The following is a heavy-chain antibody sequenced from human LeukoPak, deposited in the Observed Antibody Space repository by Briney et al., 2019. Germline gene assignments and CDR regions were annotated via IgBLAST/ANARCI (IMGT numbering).Heavy chain of an antibody. CDR2: IYYSGST. J-gene: IGHJ5*02. Sequence: PSETLSLTCTVSGGSISSGGYYWSWIRQHPGKGPEWIGYIYYSGSTYYNPSLKSRVTISVDTSKNQFSPKLSSVTAADTAVYYCARGDPYGDYEFDPWGQGTLVTVSS. D-gene: IGHD4-17*01. CDR1: GGSISSGGYY. V-gene: IGHV4-31*03. CDR3: ARGDPYGDYEFDP.